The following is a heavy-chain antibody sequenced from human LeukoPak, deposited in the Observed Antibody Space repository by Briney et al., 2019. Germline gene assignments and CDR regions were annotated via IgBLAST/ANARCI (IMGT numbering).Heavy chain of an antibody. Sequence: GGSLRLSCAASGFTFSSYAMSWVRQVPGKGLEWVSAISGSGGSTYYADSVKGRFTISGDNSKNTLYLQMNSLRAEDTAVYYCAKDASWNDEPDGMDVWGQGTTVTVSS. CDR1: GFTFSSYA. D-gene: IGHD1-1*01. J-gene: IGHJ6*02. CDR2: ISGSGGST. V-gene: IGHV3-23*01. CDR3: AKDASWNDEPDGMDV.